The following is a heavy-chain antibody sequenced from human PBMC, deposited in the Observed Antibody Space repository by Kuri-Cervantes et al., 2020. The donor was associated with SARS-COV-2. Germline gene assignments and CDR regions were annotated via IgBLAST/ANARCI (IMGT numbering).Heavy chain of an antibody. D-gene: IGHD5-24*01. Sequence: SETLSLTCAVYGGSFSGYYWSWIRQPPGKGLEWIGEINHSGSTNYNPSLKSRVTISVDTSKNQFSLKLSSVTAADTAVYYCARTEFVEMATMALAYWGQGNLVTGSS. V-gene: IGHV4-34*01. CDR3: ARTEFVEMATMALAY. CDR2: INHSGST. J-gene: IGHJ4*02. CDR1: GGSFSGYY.